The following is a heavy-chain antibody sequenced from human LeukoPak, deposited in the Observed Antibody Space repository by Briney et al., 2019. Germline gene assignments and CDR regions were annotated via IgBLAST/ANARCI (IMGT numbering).Heavy chain of an antibody. CDR3: ARSHCSGGSCYKYYFDY. D-gene: IGHD2-15*01. V-gene: IGHV4-4*07. J-gene: IGHJ4*02. Sequence: SETLSLTCTVSGGSISSYYWSWIRQPAGKGLEWIGRIYTSGSTNYNPSLKSRVTMSADTSKNQFSLKLSSVTAADTAVYYCARSHCSGGSCYKYYFDYWGQGTLVTVSS. CDR2: IYTSGST. CDR1: GGSISSYY.